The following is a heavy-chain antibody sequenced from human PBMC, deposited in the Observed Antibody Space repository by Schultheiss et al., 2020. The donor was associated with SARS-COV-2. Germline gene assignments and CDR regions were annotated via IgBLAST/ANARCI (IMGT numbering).Heavy chain of an antibody. D-gene: IGHD6-13*01. CDR3: ARAEGVAAAGTYLYYFDY. J-gene: IGHJ4*02. Sequence: SETLSLTCAVSGYSISSGYYWSWIRQPPGKGLEWIGEINHSGSTNYNPSLKSRVTISVDTSKNQFSLKLSSVTAADTAVYYCARAEGVAAAGTYLYYFDYWGQGTLVTVSS. CDR1: GYSISSGYY. V-gene: IGHV4-34*01. CDR2: INHSGST.